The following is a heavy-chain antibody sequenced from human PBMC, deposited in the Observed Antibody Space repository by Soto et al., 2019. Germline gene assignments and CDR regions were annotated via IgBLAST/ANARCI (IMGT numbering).Heavy chain of an antibody. D-gene: IGHD1-26*01. CDR3: VAGSPFEY. Sequence: GGSLRLSCAVSGFIFGDAWLSWVRQAPGKGLEWVGRVKRKSDGETTDYAAPVTGRFTISRDDSKPTVYLQMNSLKIEDTGIYYCVAGSPFEYWGQGTLVTVSS. CDR2: VKRKSDGETT. J-gene: IGHJ4*02. V-gene: IGHV3-15*05. CDR1: GFIFGDAW.